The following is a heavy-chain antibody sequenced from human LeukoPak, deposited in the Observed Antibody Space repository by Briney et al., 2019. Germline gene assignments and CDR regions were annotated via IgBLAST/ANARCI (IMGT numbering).Heavy chain of an antibody. CDR3: AKDLDILTGYYAFQH. CDR2: ISGSGGST. Sequence: GGSLRLSCAASGFTFSSYAMSWVRQAPGKGLEWVSAISGSGGSTYYADSVKGRFTISRDNSKNTLYLQMNSLRAEDTAVYYYAKDLDILTGYYAFQHWGQGTLVTVSS. V-gene: IGHV3-23*01. CDR1: GFTFSSYA. J-gene: IGHJ1*01. D-gene: IGHD3-9*01.